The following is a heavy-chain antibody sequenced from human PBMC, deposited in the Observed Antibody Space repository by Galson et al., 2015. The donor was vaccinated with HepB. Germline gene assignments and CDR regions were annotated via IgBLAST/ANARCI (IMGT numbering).Heavy chain of an antibody. V-gene: IGHV3-66*01. Sequence: SLRLSCAASGFTVSSTYMSWVRQAPGKGLEWVSVIYSGGATFYADSVKGRFTISRDNSKNTLYLHMNSLRAEDTAVYYCAKSSSSYYWFFDLWGRGTLVTVSS. D-gene: IGHD6-6*01. CDR1: GFTVSSTY. J-gene: IGHJ2*01. CDR3: AKSSSSYYWFFDL. CDR2: IYSGGAT.